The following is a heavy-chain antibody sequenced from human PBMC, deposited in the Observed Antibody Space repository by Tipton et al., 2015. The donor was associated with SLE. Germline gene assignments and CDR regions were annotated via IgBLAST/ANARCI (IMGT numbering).Heavy chain of an antibody. CDR2: INDSGST. CDR1: GGSFNNFY. J-gene: IGHJ6*02. D-gene: IGHD2-2*01. V-gene: IGHV4-34*01. CDR3: ARRRECGSCPEAYAYYYGMDA. Sequence: TLSLTCTVYGGSFNNFYWSWIRQPPEKGLEWIGEINDSGSTKYNPSLKSRVTISVDTSKNQFSLKLSSVTAADTAVYYCARRRECGSCPEAYAYYYGMDAWGQGTTVTVSS.